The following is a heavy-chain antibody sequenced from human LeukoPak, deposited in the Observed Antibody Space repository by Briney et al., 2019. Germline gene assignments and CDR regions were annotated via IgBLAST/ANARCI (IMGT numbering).Heavy chain of an antibody. CDR1: GFTFSSFS. Sequence: GGSLRLSCAASGFTFSSFSMNWVRQAPGKGLEWVSSISSSSSYIYYADSVKGRFTISRDNAKNSLYLQMNSLRAEDTAVYYCARDQSCSSSSCYYYYYMDVWGRGITVTVSS. CDR3: ARDQSCSSSSCYYYYYMDV. J-gene: IGHJ6*03. CDR2: ISSSSSYI. V-gene: IGHV3-21*01. D-gene: IGHD2-2*01.